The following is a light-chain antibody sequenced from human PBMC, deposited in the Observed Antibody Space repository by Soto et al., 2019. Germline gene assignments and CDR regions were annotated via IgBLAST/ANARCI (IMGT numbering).Light chain of an antibody. CDR1: QSVSTF. V-gene: IGKV3-11*01. CDR2: DAS. Sequence: EVVLTQSPATLSLSPGEIAALSFSASQSVSTFLAWYQQKPGQAPRLLIYDASNRATGIPARFSGSGSGTDFTLTISSLEPEDFAVYYCQQCANWPPKWTFGQGTKVDIK. J-gene: IGKJ1*01. CDR3: QQCANWPPKWT.